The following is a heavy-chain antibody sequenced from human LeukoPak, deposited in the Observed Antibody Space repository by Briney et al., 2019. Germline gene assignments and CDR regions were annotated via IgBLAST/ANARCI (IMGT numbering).Heavy chain of an antibody. CDR1: GLNFGESA. CDR3: AKESGKFDY. J-gene: IGHJ4*02. V-gene: IGHV3-43*02. Sequence: GGSLRLSCVASGLNFGESAMHWVRQAPGKGLEWVSLISADGGSAFSADSVKGRFSISRDNSKNSLYLQMDSLRSEGTAMYYCAKESGKFDYWGQGTLVVVSS. CDR2: ISADGGSA.